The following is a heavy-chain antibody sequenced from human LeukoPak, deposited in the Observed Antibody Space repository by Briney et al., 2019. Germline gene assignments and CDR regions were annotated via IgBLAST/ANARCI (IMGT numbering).Heavy chain of an antibody. J-gene: IGHJ2*01. Sequence: PSETLSLTCTVSGGSISSGSYYWSWIRQPPGKGLEWIGYIFYSGSTNYNPSLKSRVTMSVDTSKNQFSLKLSSVTAADTAVYYCARVYYSNSYDYWYFDLWGRGTLVTVSS. D-gene: IGHD6-13*01. CDR3: ARVYYSNSYDYWYFDL. V-gene: IGHV4-61*01. CDR2: IFYSGST. CDR1: GGSISSGSYY.